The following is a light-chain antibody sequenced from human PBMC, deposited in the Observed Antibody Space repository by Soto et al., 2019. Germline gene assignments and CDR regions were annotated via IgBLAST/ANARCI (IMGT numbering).Light chain of an antibody. Sequence: EIVLTQSPRTLSLSPGERATLSCRASQSVSSSYLAWYQQKPGQAPRLLIFGASGRATGVPDRFSGSGSGTDFALTISRLEPEDFAVYYCQQYGSSQWTFGQGTKVEI. CDR3: QQYGSSQWT. V-gene: IGKV3-20*01. J-gene: IGKJ1*01. CDR2: GAS. CDR1: QSVSSSY.